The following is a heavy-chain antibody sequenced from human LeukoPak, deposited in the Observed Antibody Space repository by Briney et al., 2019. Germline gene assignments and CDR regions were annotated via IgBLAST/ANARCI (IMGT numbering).Heavy chain of an antibody. D-gene: IGHD3-22*01. J-gene: IGHJ5*02. Sequence: PSETLSLTCTVSGGSISGYYWSWIRQPPGKGLEWLGGINNSGTTNYNPSLRSRVTISVDTSNNQFSLKLSSVTAAAPAVYYCARGRYYYYCSGLPNWFDLWGQGTLVTVSS. V-gene: IGHV4-34*01. CDR1: GGSISGYY. CDR3: ARGRYYYYCSGLPNWFDL. CDR2: INNSGTT.